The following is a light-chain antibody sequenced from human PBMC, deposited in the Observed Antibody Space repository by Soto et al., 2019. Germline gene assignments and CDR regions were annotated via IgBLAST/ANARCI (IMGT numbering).Light chain of an antibody. V-gene: IGKV3-20*01. Sequence: EIVLTQSPGTLSLSPGERATLSCRASQSVSSTLAWYQQKPGQAPRLLIYGASSGATGIPDRFSGSGSGTDFTLSISRLEPEDFAVYYCQQYSSLWTFGQGTKV. CDR2: GAS. J-gene: IGKJ1*01. CDR3: QQYSSLWT. CDR1: QSVSST.